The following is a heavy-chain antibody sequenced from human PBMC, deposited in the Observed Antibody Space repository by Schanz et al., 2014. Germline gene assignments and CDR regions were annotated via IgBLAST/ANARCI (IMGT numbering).Heavy chain of an antibody. D-gene: IGHD2-2*01. CDR2: INPSGGGT. J-gene: IGHJ4*02. V-gene: IGHV1-46*03. Sequence: QVQLVQSGAEVKKPGASVKVSCKASGYTFVSYSMHWVRQAPGQGLEWMGIINPSGGGTSYALRYQDRVTVTRDTSRSTVYMEMSSMRSEDTAVYDCARARTADCSDTSCVGTPFDYWGQGTLVTVSS. CDR3: ARARTADCSDTSCVGTPFDY. CDR1: GYTFVSYS.